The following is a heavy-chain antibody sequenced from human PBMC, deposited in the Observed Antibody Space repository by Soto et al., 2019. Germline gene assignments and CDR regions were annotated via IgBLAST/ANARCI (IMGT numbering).Heavy chain of an antibody. D-gene: IGHD5-18*01. Sequence: QSVGSLRLSCAASGFTFSSYGMHWVRQAPGKGLEWVALIWYDGTKQYYADSVKGRFTISRDNSKNTLYVQMNSLSAEDTAVYYCARDGTAMPRGYYYYEMDVWGQGTTVTVSS. CDR3: ARDGTAMPRGYYYYEMDV. J-gene: IGHJ6*02. CDR1: GFTFSSYG. V-gene: IGHV3-33*01. CDR2: IWYDGTKQ.